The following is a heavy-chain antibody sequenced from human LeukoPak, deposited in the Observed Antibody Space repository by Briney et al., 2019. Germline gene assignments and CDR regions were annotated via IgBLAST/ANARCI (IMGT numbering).Heavy chain of an antibody. CDR3: ARQVSDYFYYYIDV. V-gene: IGHV4-39*01. Sequence: SETLSLTCSVSGGSISSSSYYWNWIRQPPGKGLEWVGSIYYSGTTYYSSSLKSRVTISEDTSKNRFSLMLTSVTAADTAVYYCARQVSDYFYYYIDVWGEGTTVIVSS. CDR1: GGSISSSSYY. J-gene: IGHJ6*03. CDR2: IYYSGTT.